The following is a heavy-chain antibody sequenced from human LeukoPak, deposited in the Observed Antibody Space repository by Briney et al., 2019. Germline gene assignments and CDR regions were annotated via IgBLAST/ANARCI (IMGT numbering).Heavy chain of an antibody. Sequence: GRSLRLSCAASGFTFSSYSMNWVRQAPGMGLEWVSAISGSGGSTYYADSVKGRFTISRDNSKNTLYLQMNSLRAEDTAVYYCAKRKASGAAAGTGYFDYWGQGTLVTVSS. CDR2: ISGSGGST. J-gene: IGHJ4*02. CDR3: AKRKASGAAAGTGYFDY. D-gene: IGHD6-13*01. CDR1: GFTFSSYS. V-gene: IGHV3-23*01.